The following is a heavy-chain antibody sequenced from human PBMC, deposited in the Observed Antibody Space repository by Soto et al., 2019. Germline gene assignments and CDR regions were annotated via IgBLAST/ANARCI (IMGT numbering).Heavy chain of an antibody. CDR3: ARVLFGASVVVPAAIVYWFDP. CDR1: GGSFSGYY. J-gene: IGHJ5*02. CDR2: IYYSGST. V-gene: IGHV4-34*09. D-gene: IGHD2-2*02. Sequence: NPSETLSLTCAVYGGSFSGYYWSWIRQPPGKGLEWIGYIYYSGSTYYNPSLKSRVTISVDTSKNQFSLKLSSVTAADTAVYYCARVLFGASVVVPAAIVYWFDPWGQGTLVTVSS.